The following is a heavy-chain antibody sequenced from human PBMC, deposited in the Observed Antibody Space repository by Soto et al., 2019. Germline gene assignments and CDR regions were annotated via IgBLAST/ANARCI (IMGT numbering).Heavy chain of an antibody. CDR1: GFTFSDFY. V-gene: IGHV3-11*06. Sequence: GGSLRLSCEASGFTFSDFYMSWIRQAPGKGLEWLSYISPKSNYREYAESVKGRHTISRDNAKNSLSLQMNSLRVEDTAVYYCVRGGGGGQFASWGQGALVTVSS. D-gene: IGHD2-21*01. CDR3: VRGGGGGQFAS. J-gene: IGHJ5*02. CDR2: ISPKSNYR.